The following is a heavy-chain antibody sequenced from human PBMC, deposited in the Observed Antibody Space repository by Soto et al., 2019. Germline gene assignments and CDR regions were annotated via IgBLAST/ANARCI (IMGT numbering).Heavy chain of an antibody. Sequence: GGSLRLSCAASGFTFSSYSMNWVRQAPGKGLEWVSSISSSSSYIYYADSVKGRFTISRDNAKNSLYLQMNSLRAEDTAVYYCARSSSGWYNANYWGQGTLVTVSS. V-gene: IGHV3-21*01. CDR3: ARSSSGWYNANY. CDR2: ISSSSSYI. J-gene: IGHJ4*02. CDR1: GFTFSSYS. D-gene: IGHD6-19*01.